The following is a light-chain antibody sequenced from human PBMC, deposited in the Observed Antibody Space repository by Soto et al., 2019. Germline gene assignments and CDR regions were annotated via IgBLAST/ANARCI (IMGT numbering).Light chain of an antibody. CDR3: QSYDGPLGGWV. V-gene: IGLV1-40*01. J-gene: IGLJ3*02. CDR1: RSDIGAGYD. CDR2: ANN. Sequence: QSVLTQPPSVSGAPGQRVTISCTGSRSDIGAGYDVHWYQQLPGTAPKVLIYANNNRPSGVPDRFSGSKSGSSASLAIARLQAEDEADYYCQSYDGPLGGWVFGGGTKLTVL.